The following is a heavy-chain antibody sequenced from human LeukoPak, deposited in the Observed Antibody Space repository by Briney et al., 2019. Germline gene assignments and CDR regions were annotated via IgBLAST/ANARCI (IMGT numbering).Heavy chain of an antibody. CDR3: ARGRFQYGSGNFHMDV. Sequence: SETLSLTCAVYGGSFSGYYWSWIRQPPGKGLEWIGEINHSGSTNYNPSLKSRVTISVDTSKNQFSLKLSSVTAADTAVYYCARGRFQYGSGNFHMDVWGKGTTVTVSS. CDR1: GGSFSGYY. J-gene: IGHJ6*03. D-gene: IGHD3-10*01. V-gene: IGHV4-34*01. CDR2: INHSGST.